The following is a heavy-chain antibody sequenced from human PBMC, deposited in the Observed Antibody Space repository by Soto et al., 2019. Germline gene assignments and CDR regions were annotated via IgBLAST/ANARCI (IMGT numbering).Heavy chain of an antibody. Sequence: GQLVESGGGLIQPGGSLRLSCEAFGFAFSGYSMNWVRQAPGKGLEWVSCITNSGSTIYYADSVKGRFTISRDNAMNSLFLQMNTLRDEDTAVYYCARGGWNYDSLDVWGRGTTVTVSS. CDR1: GFAFSGYS. CDR3: ARGGWNYDSLDV. D-gene: IGHD3-3*01. J-gene: IGHJ6*02. CDR2: ITNSGSTI. V-gene: IGHV3-48*02.